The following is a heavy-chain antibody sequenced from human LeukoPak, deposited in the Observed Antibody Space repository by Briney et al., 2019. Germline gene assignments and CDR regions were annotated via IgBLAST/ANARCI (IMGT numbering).Heavy chain of an antibody. CDR1: GYTFTDYY. D-gene: IGHD6-19*01. CDR2: INPYSGGT. J-gene: IGHJ4*02. V-gene: IGHV1-2*02. Sequence: GASVKVSCEASGYTFTDYYIHWVRQAPGQGLEWMGWINPYSGGTNYEQKFQGRVTMTRDTSISTAYMELSRLRSDDTAVYYCASATGDSNSWWNYWGQGTLVTVSS. CDR3: ASATGDSNSWWNY.